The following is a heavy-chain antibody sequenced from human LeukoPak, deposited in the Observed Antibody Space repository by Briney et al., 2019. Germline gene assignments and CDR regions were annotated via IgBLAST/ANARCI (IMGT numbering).Heavy chain of an antibody. D-gene: IGHD3-3*01. CDR1: GASISSTSYY. CDR2: MYHSGST. V-gene: IGHV4-39*01. Sequence: SETLSLTCTVSGASISSTSYYWGWIRQPPGKGLEWIVSMYHSGSTHYNPSLQSRVTISIDTSKNQFSLKLSSVTAADTAVYYCARLPDYDFWSGYLPDYWGQGTLVTVSS. J-gene: IGHJ4*02. CDR3: ARLPDYDFWSGYLPDY.